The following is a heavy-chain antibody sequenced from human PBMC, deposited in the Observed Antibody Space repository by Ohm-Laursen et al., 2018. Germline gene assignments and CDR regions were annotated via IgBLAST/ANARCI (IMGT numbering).Heavy chain of an antibody. V-gene: IGHV3-66*04. CDR3: VKHMFGGVTKSFDY. CDR2: IYSVDST. J-gene: IGHJ4*02. CDR1: GFTVSSNY. Sequence: SLRLSCAASGFTVSSNYMSWVRQAPGKGLEWVSVIYSVDSTYYADSVKGRFIISRDNSKNTLYLQMNSLRADDTAVYYCVKHMFGGVTKSFDYWGQGTLVTVSS. D-gene: IGHD3-16*01.